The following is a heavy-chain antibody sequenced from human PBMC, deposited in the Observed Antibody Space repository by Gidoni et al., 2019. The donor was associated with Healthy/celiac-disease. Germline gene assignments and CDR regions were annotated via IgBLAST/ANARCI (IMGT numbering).Heavy chain of an antibody. V-gene: IGHV4-31*03. J-gene: IGHJ4*02. CDR1: GGSISSGGYY. CDR2: IYYSGST. Sequence: QVQLQASGPGLVKPSHTLSLTCPVPGGSISSGGYYWSWIRQHPGKGLEWIGYIYYSGSTYYNPSLKSRVTISVDTSKNQFSLKLSSVTAADTAVYYCARAWGENFDYWGQGTLVTVSS. CDR3: ARAWGENFDY. D-gene: IGHD7-27*01.